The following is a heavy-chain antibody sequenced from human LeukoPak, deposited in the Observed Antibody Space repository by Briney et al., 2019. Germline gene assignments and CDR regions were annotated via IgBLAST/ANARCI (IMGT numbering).Heavy chain of an antibody. J-gene: IGHJ4*02. CDR3: AKESPHFDY. V-gene: IGHV3-23*01. CDR1: GFTFSSYA. Sequence: ESGGSLRLSCAASGFTFSSYAMSWVRQAPGKGLGWVSTISGSGGSTYYADSVKGRFTISRDNSKNTLYLQMNSPRAEDTAVYYCAKESPHFDYWGQGTLVTVSS. CDR2: ISGSGGST.